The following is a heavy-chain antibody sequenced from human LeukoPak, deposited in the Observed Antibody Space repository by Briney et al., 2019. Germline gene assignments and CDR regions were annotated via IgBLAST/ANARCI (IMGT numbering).Heavy chain of an antibody. D-gene: IGHD6-13*01. CDR3: AREEQQLVLRNWFDP. CDR2: IIPIFGTA. J-gene: IGHJ5*02. V-gene: IGHV1-69*05. CDR1: GGTFSSYA. Sequence: SVKVSCKASGGTFSSYAISWVRQAPGQGLEWMGGIIPIFGTANYAQKFQGRVTITTDESTSTAYMELSSPRSEDTAVYYCAREEQQLVLRNWFDPWGQGTLVTVSS.